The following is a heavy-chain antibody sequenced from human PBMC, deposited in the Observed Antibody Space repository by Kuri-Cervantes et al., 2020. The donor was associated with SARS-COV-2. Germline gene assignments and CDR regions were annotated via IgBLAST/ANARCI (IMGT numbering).Heavy chain of an antibody. CDR1: GYTFSRND. D-gene: IGHD2-2*01. Sequence: ASVKVSCKTSGYTFSRNDISWVRQAPGQGLEWMGWMNPNSGNTGFAQKFQDRVTMTRNTSINTAYMELSSLRSDDTAVYYCTRGREYCGSISCPLDWFDPWGQGTLVAVSS. V-gene: IGHV1-8*01. CDR3: TRGREYCGSISCPLDWFDP. CDR2: MNPNSGNT. J-gene: IGHJ5*02.